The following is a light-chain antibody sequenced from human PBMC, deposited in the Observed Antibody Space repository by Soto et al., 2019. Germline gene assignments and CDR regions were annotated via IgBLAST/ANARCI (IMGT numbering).Light chain of an antibody. V-gene: IGLV2-11*01. CDR3: CLYAVTFYV. J-gene: IGLJ1*01. CDR2: DVS. CDR1: SSDVGTYDF. Sequence: QSVLAQPRSVSGSPGQSVTISCTGTSSDVGTYDFVSWYQQHPGKAPRLMISDVSERPSGVPDRFSGSKSGNTASLTISGLQAEDEADYYCCLYAVTFYVFGTGTKVTV.